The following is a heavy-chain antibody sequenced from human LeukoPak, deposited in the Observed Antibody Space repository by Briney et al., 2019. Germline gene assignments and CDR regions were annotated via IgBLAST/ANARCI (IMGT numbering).Heavy chain of an antibody. CDR2: IIPIFGTA. J-gene: IGHJ2*01. Sequence: SVKVSCKASGGTFSSYAISWVRQAPGQGLEWMGGIIPIFGTANYAQKFQGRVTITADESTSTAYMELSSLRSDDTAVYYCASRRQDSSGYSNAIGYWYFDLWGRGTLVTVSS. CDR3: ASRRQDSSGYSNAIGYWYFDL. D-gene: IGHD3-22*01. CDR1: GGTFSSYA. V-gene: IGHV1-69*13.